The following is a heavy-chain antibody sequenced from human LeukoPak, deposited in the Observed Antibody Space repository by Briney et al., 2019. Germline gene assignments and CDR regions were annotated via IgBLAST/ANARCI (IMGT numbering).Heavy chain of an antibody. D-gene: IGHD1-26*01. J-gene: IGHJ3*02. CDR3: ARETAGATTQESLDI. CDR1: GYTFSKHY. V-gene: IGHV1-46*01. CDR2: INSSDGST. Sequence: ASVKVSCKASGYTFSKHYWHWVRQAPGQGLEWMGVINSSDGSTTYAQKFQGRVTMTRDTSTSTVYMELSSLRSEDTAVYYCARETAGATTQESLDIWGQGTMVTVSS.